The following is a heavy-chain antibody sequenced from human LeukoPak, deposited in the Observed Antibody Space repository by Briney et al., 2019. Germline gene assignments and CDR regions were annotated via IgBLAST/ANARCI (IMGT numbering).Heavy chain of an antibody. V-gene: IGHV3-74*01. Sequence: GGSLRLSCAASGFTFSSYWMHWVRQAPGKGLVWVSRINSDGSSTSYADSVKGRFTISRDNAKNTLYLQMNSLRAEDTAVYYCAREIAVAGTSNYYYYYYGMDVWGKGTTVTVSS. CDR2: INSDGSST. J-gene: IGHJ6*04. CDR3: AREIAVAGTSNYYYYYYGMDV. D-gene: IGHD6-19*01. CDR1: GFTFSSYW.